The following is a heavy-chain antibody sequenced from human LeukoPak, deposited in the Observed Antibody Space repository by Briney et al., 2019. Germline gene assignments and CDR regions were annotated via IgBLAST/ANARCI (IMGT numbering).Heavy chain of an antibody. Sequence: SETLSLTCTVSSDSISSYYWSWIRQPPGKGLEWIGYIYYSGSTDYNPSLKSRVTISVDTSKNQFSLRLSSVTAADTAVYYCARASDYGDSYYFDHWGQGTPVTVSS. CDR2: IYYSGST. CDR3: ARASDYGDSYYFDH. CDR1: SDSISSYY. D-gene: IGHD4/OR15-4a*01. J-gene: IGHJ4*02. V-gene: IGHV4-59*01.